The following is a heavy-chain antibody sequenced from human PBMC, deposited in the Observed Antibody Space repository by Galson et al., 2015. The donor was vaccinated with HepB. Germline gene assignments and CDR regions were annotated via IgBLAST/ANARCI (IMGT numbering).Heavy chain of an antibody. CDR3: TRGGYTYVLCVSDY. V-gene: IGHV3-49*03. CDR1: GCTFGDYA. CDR2: IRRKAYGGTT. J-gene: IGHJ4*02. D-gene: IGHD5-18*01. Sequence: SLRLSCAASGCTFGDYAMSWFRQAPGQGLEWVGFIRRKAYGGTTEYAASVKGRFTISRDNSKSIAYLQMNSLKTEDTAVYYCTRGGYTYVLCVSDYWGQGTLVTVSS.